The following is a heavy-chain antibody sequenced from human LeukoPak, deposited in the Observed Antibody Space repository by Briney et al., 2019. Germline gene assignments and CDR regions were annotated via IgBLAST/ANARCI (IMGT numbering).Heavy chain of an antibody. Sequence: PSETLSLTCAVYGGSFSGYYWSWIRQPPGKGLEWIGEINHSGSTNYNPSLKSRVTISVDTSKNQFSLKLSSVTAADTAVYYCARGRYRSSTSCYGLWRALRWFDPWGQGTLVTVSS. CDR2: INHSGST. D-gene: IGHD2-2*01. CDR1: GGSFSGYY. J-gene: IGHJ5*02. CDR3: ARGRYRSSTSCYGLWRALRWFDP. V-gene: IGHV4-34*01.